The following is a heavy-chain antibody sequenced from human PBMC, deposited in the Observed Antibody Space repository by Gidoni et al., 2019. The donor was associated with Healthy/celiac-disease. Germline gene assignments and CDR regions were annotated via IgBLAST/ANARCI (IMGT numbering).Heavy chain of an antibody. Sequence: QLQLVQPGADVKKPAASVKVSCKASGYTVTGYYMHWVRQAPGQGLEWMGRINPNSGGTNYAQKFQGRVTMTRDTSISTAYMELSRLRSDDTAVYYCARDGRFLEWSPNWFDPWGQGTLVTVSS. CDR2: INPNSGGT. D-gene: IGHD3-3*01. CDR3: ARDGRFLEWSPNWFDP. CDR1: GYTVTGYY. V-gene: IGHV1-2*06. J-gene: IGHJ5*02.